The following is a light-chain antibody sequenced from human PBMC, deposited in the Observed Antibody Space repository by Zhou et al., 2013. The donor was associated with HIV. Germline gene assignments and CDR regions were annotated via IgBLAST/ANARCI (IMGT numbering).Light chain of an antibody. CDR3: QQYDNLPXVT. Sequence: DIQMSQSPSSLSASVGDRVTITCQASQDIGNYLNWYQQKPGKAPKLLIYDASNLETGVPSRFSGSGSGADFTFTISSLQPEDTATYYCQQYDNLPXVTFGPGTKVEIK. J-gene: IGKJ3*01. V-gene: IGKV1-33*01. CDR2: DAS. CDR1: QDIGNY.